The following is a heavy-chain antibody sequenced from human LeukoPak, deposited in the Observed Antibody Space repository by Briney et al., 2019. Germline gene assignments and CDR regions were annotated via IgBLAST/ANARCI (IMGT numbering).Heavy chain of an antibody. CDR2: INHSGST. Sequence: ASETLSLTCTVSGGSISSYYWSWIRRPPGKGLEWIGEINHSGSTNYNPSLKSRVTISVDTSKNQFSLKLSSVTAADTAVYYCARSHNWNDFGYWGQGTLVTVSS. D-gene: IGHD1-20*01. CDR3: ARSHNWNDFGY. J-gene: IGHJ4*02. V-gene: IGHV4-34*01. CDR1: GGSISSYY.